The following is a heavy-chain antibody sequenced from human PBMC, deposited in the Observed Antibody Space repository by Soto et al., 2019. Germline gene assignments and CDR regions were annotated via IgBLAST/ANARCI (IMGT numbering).Heavy chain of an antibody. J-gene: IGHJ4*02. CDR3: ARERKWEPLPY. Sequence: QVQLVQSGAEVREPGASVKVSCKASGYTFSRHGITRVRQAPGQGLEWMGWINGNTGHTIYAMNLEDRLTISTDTSTSTAHMELRSLKSDDTAVYYCARERKWEPLPYWGQGTLVTVSS. V-gene: IGHV1-18*01. D-gene: IGHD1-26*01. CDR2: INGNTGHT. CDR1: GYTFSRHG.